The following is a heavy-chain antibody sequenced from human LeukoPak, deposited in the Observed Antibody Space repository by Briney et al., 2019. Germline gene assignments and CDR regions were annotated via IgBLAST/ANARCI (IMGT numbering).Heavy chain of an antibody. V-gene: IGHV3-7*01. CDR2: IKQDGSEN. CDR1: GFTFSSYW. Sequence: GGSLRLSCAASGFTFSSYWMSWVRQAPGKGLEGVANIKQDGSENYYVDSVKGRFTIFRDNAKNSLYLQMNSLRAEDTAVYYCARDNPKQQLYYWGQGTLVTVSS. D-gene: IGHD6-13*01. CDR3: ARDNPKQQLYY. J-gene: IGHJ4*02.